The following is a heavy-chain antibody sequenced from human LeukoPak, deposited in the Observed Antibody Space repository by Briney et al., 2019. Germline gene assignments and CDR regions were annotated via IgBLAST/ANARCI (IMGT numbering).Heavy chain of an antibody. J-gene: IGHJ4*02. D-gene: IGHD2/OR15-2a*01. Sequence: GGSLRLSCVASGFTFRNYGMHWVRQAPGKGLEWVAVIWSDGGNKFYRDSVKGRFTISRDNSKNTLYLQMNSLSAEDTAVYYCAKGSTTFDYWGQGTLVTVSS. CDR2: IWSDGGNK. CDR1: GFTFRNYG. CDR3: AKGSTTFDY. V-gene: IGHV3-33*06.